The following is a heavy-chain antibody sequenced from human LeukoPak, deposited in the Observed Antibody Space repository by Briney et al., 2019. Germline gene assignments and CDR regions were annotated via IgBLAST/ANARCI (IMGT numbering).Heavy chain of an antibody. CDR3: AMVIGYGDYVLYYYSYMDV. Sequence: MASETLSLTCTVSGGSITSYYWSWIRQPPGKGLEWIGYIYYSGSTNYNPSLKGRVTISVDTSKNQFSLKLSSVTAADTAVYYCAMVIGYGDYVLYYYSYMDVWGKGTTVTVSS. V-gene: IGHV4-59*01. CDR1: GGSITSYY. D-gene: IGHD4-17*01. CDR2: IYYSGST. J-gene: IGHJ6*03.